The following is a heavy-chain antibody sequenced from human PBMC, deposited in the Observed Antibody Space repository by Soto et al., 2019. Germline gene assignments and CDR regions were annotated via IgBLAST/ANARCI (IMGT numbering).Heavy chain of an antibody. Sequence: SETLSVTCTVSGGSLSSYDWSWIRQPPGKGLEWIGYIYYSGSTNYNPSLKSRVTISVDTSKNQFSLKLSSVTAADTAVYYCARVLRGGGYGMDVWGQGTTVTVSS. CDR2: IYYSGST. CDR3: ARVLRGGGYGMDV. D-gene: IGHD3-16*01. CDR1: GGSLSSYD. J-gene: IGHJ6*02. V-gene: IGHV4-59*01.